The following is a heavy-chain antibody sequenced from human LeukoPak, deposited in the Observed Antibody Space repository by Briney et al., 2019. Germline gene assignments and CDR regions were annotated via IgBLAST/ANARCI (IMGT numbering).Heavy chain of an antibody. CDR3: ARGPAVAGYESPIDY. CDR1: GGSFSGYY. CDR2: INHSGST. Sequence: PETLSLTCAVYGGSFSGYYWSWIRQPPGKGLEWIGEINHSGSTNYNPSLKSRVTISVDTSKNQFSLELSSVTAADTAVYYCARGPAVAGYESPIDYWGQGTLVTVSS. J-gene: IGHJ4*02. D-gene: IGHD6-19*01. V-gene: IGHV4-34*01.